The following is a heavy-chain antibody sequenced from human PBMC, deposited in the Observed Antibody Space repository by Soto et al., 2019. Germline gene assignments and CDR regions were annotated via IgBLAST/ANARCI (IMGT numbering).Heavy chain of an antibody. CDR1: GGSISSSNYY. D-gene: IGHD3-9*01. CDR3: ARHRGYYHILTGYYTELNFDY. CDR2: IYFSGST. V-gene: IGHV4-39*01. J-gene: IGHJ4*02. Sequence: XGTLSLTCTVSGGSISSSNYYWGWIRQPPGKGLEWIGSIYFSGSTYYNPSPKSRVTISVDTSKNQFSLKLSSVTAADTAVYYCARHRGYYHILTGYYTELNFDYWGRGTLVTVSS.